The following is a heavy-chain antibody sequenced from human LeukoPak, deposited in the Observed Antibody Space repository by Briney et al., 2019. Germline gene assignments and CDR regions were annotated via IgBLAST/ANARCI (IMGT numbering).Heavy chain of an antibody. D-gene: IGHD6-13*01. Sequence: PGRSLRLSCIGSGFSFDDYGMHWVRQVPGKGLEWVSHISWNSGNIGYVDSVKGRFTISRDNAKNSLYLEMNSLRPEDTALYYCAKGRGITASGKKGMDVWGQGTTITVSS. CDR3: AKGRGITASGKKGMDV. J-gene: IGHJ6*02. CDR2: ISWNSGNI. V-gene: IGHV3-9*01. CDR1: GFSFDDYG.